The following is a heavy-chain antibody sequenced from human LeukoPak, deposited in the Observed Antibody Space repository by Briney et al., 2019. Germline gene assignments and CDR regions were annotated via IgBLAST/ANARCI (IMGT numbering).Heavy chain of an antibody. CDR2: INHSGST. V-gene: IGHV4-34*01. Sequence: KTSETLSLTCAVYGGSFSGYYWSWIRQPPGKGLEWIGEINHSGSTNYNPSLKSRVTISVDTSKNQFSLKLSSVTAADTAVYYCARVRLAFWFDPWGQGTLVTVSS. CDR1: GGSFSGYY. J-gene: IGHJ5*02. D-gene: IGHD3-3*01. CDR3: ARVRLAFWFDP.